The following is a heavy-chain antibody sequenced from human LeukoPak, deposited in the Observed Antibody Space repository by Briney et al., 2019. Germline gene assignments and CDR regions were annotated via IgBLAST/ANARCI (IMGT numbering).Heavy chain of an antibody. V-gene: IGHV3-23*01. CDR3: AKDPDSSGYLYYFDY. CDR2: ISSSGGST. CDR1: GFTFSSYA. Sequence: PGGSLRLSCAASGFTFSSYAMSWVRQAPGKGLEWVSAISSSGGSTYYADSVKGRFTISRDNSKNTLYLQMNSVRAEDTAVYYCAKDPDSSGYLYYFDYWGQGTLVTVSS. J-gene: IGHJ4*02. D-gene: IGHD3-22*01.